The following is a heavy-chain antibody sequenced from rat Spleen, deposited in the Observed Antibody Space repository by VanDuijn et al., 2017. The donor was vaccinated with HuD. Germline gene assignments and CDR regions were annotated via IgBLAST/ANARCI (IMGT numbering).Heavy chain of an antibody. Sequence: EVQLVESGGGLVQPGNSLKLSCAASGFTFSNYAMNWIRQAPTKGLEWVASISYDGGSTYYRDSVKGRFTISRDNAKSSLYLQMDSLRSEDTATYYCTTDMYSYWGQGVMVTVSS. CDR2: ISYDGGST. CDR1: GFTFSNYA. CDR3: TTDMYSY. J-gene: IGHJ2*01. D-gene: IGHD1-6*01. V-gene: IGHV5-20*01.